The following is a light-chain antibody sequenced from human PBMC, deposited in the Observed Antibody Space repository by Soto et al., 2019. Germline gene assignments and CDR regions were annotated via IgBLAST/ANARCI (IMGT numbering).Light chain of an antibody. J-gene: IGKJ2*01. CDR1: QSASIY. Sequence: EIVLTQSPATLSLSPGERATLSCRASQSASIYLAWYQQKRGQAPRLLIYDASIRATGIPGRFSGSGSGTDFTLTISSLEPEDFAVYYCQQRSNWPPVYTFGQGTKLEIK. CDR3: QQRSNWPPVYT. V-gene: IGKV3-11*01. CDR2: DAS.